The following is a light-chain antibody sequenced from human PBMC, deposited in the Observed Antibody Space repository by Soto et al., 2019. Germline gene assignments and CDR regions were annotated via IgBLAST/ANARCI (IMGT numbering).Light chain of an antibody. V-gene: IGKV4-1*01. CDR1: QSVLHSSNNKNY. Sequence: DIVMTQSPDSLAVSLGERATINCKSSQSVLHSSNNKNYLAWYQQKPGQPPKLLIYCASTRESGVPDRFSGSGSGTDFTLTISSLQAEDVAVYSCQQYYTSPLTFGGGTKVEIK. CDR2: CAS. CDR3: QQYYTSPLT. J-gene: IGKJ4*01.